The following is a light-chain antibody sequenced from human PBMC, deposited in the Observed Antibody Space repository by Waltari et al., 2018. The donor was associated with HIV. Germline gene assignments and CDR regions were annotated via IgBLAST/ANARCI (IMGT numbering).Light chain of an antibody. CDR2: LAY. CDR3: MQGLQMPLT. V-gene: IGKV2-28*01. CDR1: QSLLHSSGYNF. J-gene: IGKJ4*01. Sequence: IVMTQSPLSLSVTPGEPASISCTSNQSLLHSSGYNFLDWYMQKPGQSPQVLIYLAYNRAAGVPARFSGSGSATDFTLKISRVEAEDVGFYYCMQGLQMPLTFGGGTKVEIK.